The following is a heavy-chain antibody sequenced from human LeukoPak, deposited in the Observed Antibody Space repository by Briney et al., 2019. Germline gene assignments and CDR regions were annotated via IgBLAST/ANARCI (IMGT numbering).Heavy chain of an antibody. V-gene: IGHV3-33*03. CDR2: IWYDGSNK. CDR1: GFTFSSYG. Sequence: GGSLRLSCAASGFTFSSYGMHWVRQAPGKGLEWVAVIWYDGSNKYYADSVKGRFTISRDNSKNSLYLQMNSLRAEDTALYYCAKARWNDAYYGMDVWGQGTTVTVSS. CDR3: AKARWNDAYYGMDV. J-gene: IGHJ6*02. D-gene: IGHD1-1*01.